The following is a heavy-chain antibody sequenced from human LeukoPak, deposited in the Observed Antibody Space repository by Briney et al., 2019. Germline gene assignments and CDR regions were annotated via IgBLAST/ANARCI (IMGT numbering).Heavy chain of an antibody. J-gene: IGHJ5*02. Sequence: GGSLRLSCAASGFTFSSYWMSWVRQAPGKGLEWVANIKQDGSEKYYVDSVKGRFTISRDNAKNSLYLQMNSLRAEDTAVYYCARDNSVRDEAWWFNPWGQGTLVTVSS. CDR3: ARDNSVRDEAWWFNP. CDR2: IKQDGSEK. CDR1: GFTFSSYW. D-gene: IGHD5-24*01. V-gene: IGHV3-7*01.